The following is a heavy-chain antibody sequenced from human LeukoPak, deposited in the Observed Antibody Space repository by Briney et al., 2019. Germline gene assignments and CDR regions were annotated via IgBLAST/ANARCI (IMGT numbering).Heavy chain of an antibody. CDR2: ISGSGGST. J-gene: IGHJ6*03. V-gene: IGHV3-23*01. D-gene: IGHD2-2*01. CDR3: AKEYCSSTSCYYYYYYYMDV. CDR1: GFTFGSYA. Sequence: PGTSLRLSCAASGFTFGSYAMSWVRQAPGKGLEWVSAISGSGGSTYYADSVKGRFTISRDNSKNTLYLQMNSLRAEDTAVYYCAKEYCSSTSCYYYYYYYMDVWGKGATVTVSS.